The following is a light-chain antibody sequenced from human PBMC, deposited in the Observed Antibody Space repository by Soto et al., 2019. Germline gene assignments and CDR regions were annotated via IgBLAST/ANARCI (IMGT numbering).Light chain of an antibody. CDR3: QQDNVYPLT. V-gene: IGKV1-5*03. CDR1: ERISDW. CDR2: KAS. J-gene: IGKJ1*01. Sequence: GDRVTITCRASERISDWLAWYQQKPGKAPNLLIQKASTLKSGVPSRFSGSGSGTEFTLTIGSLQPDDFATYYCQQDNVYPLTFGQGTQVEVK.